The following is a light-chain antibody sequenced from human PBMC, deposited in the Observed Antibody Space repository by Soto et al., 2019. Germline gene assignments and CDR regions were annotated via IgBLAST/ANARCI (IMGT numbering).Light chain of an antibody. CDR3: TSYTTSFTYV. V-gene: IGLV2-14*03. J-gene: IGLJ1*01. CDR1: SSDVGGYNF. Sequence: SALTQPASVSGSPGQSITISCTGTSSDVGGYNFVSWYQHHPGKAPKLIIYDVSNRPSGVSNRFSGSKSGNTASLTISGLQAEDDADYYCTSYTTSFTYVFGTGTKVTVL. CDR2: DVS.